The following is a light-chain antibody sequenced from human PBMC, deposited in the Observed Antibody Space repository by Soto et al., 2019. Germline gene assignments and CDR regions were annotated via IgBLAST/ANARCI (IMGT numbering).Light chain of an antibody. V-gene: IGKV3-20*01. CDR2: GAS. J-gene: IGKJ5*01. Sequence: EIVLTQSPGTLSLSPGERATLSCRASQSVSSNYLAWYQQKPGQAPRLLIYGASTMATGIPDRFSGSGSGTDFTLTISRLEPEDFAVYYCQQYGSSPPITFGQGTRLEI. CDR1: QSVSSNY. CDR3: QQYGSSPPIT.